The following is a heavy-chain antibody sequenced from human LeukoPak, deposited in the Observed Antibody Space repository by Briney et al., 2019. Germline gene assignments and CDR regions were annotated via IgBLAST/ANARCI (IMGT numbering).Heavy chain of an antibody. J-gene: IGHJ6*03. Sequence: GGSLRLSCAASGFTFNNYGMHWVRQAPGKGLEWLAFIRYDGSNTYYADSVKGRFTISRDNSKNTLYLQMNSLRAEDTAVYYCAKGSKEVLFTRDHHMDVWGKGTTVT. CDR1: GFTFNNYG. V-gene: IGHV3-30*02. CDR2: IRYDGSNT. CDR3: AKGSKEVLFTRDHHMDV. D-gene: IGHD3-3*01.